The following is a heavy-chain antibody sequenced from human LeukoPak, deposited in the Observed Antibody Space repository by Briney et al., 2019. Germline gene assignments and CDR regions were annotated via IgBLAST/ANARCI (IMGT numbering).Heavy chain of an antibody. J-gene: IGHJ3*02. Sequence: PSETLSLTCTVSGGSISSSSHYWGWIHQPPGKGLEWIGSIYYSGNTYYNPSLKSRVTISVDTSKNQFSLKLSSVTAADTAVYPCASEGIAVAGRNFDIWGQGTMVTVSS. CDR2: IYYSGNT. V-gene: IGHV4-39*01. CDR3: ASEGIAVAGRNFDI. D-gene: IGHD6-19*01. CDR1: GGSISSSSHY.